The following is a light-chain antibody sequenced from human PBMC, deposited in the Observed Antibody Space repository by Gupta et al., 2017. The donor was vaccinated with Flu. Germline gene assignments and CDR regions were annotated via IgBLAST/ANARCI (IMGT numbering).Light chain of an antibody. CDR2: LAS. Sequence: ETVMTQSPLALSVSPGEAASISCRSSQSLLHTNGYNYVDWYLQRPGQPPQLLIELASNRASGVPDRFSGSGSGTTFIMKISIVDAEDVGIYYCMRALHTPPTLGPGTRVEIK. J-gene: IGKJ1*01. CDR1: QSLLHTNGYNY. CDR3: MRALHTPPT. V-gene: IGKV2-28*01.